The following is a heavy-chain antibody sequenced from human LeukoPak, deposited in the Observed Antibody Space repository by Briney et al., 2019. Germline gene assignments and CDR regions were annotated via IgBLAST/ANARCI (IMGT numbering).Heavy chain of an antibody. J-gene: IGHJ5*02. V-gene: IGHV4-39*02. CDR1: GGSISSRSYY. D-gene: IGHD5-12*01. CDR2: IYYSGST. Sequence: PSETLSLTCTVSGGSISSRSYYWGWIRQPPGKGLEWIGSIYYSGSTYYNPSLQSRVTISVDTSKNQFSLKLNSVTAADTAVYYCARDHPLHVVATTTVGNWFDPWGQGTLVTVSS. CDR3: ARDHPLHVVATTTVGNWFDP.